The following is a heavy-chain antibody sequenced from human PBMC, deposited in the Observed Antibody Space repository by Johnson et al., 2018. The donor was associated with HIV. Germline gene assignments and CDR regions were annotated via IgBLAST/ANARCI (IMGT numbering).Heavy chain of an antibody. V-gene: IGHV3-11*04. CDR3: ARESSPWGGDYAGYGLDI. D-gene: IGHD4-17*01. J-gene: IGHJ3*02. CDR2: ISSSGTTK. Sequence: VQLVESGGGSVKPGGSLRLSCAASEFTFKDYYMNWIRQAPGKGLEWVSHISSSGTTKYYSDSVKGRFTISRDNAKKSLYLEMRDLRVDDTATYYCARESSPWGGDYAGYGLDIWGQGTRVAVSS. CDR1: EFTFKDYY.